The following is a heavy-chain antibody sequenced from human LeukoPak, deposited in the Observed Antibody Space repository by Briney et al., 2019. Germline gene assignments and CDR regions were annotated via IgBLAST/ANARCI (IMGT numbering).Heavy chain of an antibody. D-gene: IGHD3-22*01. CDR3: ARLIGDYYDNSRSSYWHGHLDY. J-gene: IGHJ4*02. CDR2: IDPSGGGT. Sequence: ASVKVSCKASGYTFTRNYINWLRQAPGQGLEWTGMIDPSGGGTAYAQKFQDRVTMTSDTSTSTVYMELNSLRSEDTAVYYCARLIGDYYDNSRSSYWHGHLDYWGRGALVTVSS. V-gene: IGHV1-46*01. CDR1: GYTFTRNY.